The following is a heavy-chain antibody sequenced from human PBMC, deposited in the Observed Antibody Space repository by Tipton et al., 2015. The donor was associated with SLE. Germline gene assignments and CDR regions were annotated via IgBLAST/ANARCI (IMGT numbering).Heavy chain of an antibody. D-gene: IGHD3-16*01. CDR1: GFTFSSYA. J-gene: IGHJ4*02. Sequence: GSLRLSCAASGFTFSSYAMSWVRQAPGKGLEWVSAISGSGGSTYYADSVKGRFTISRDNSKNTLYLQMNSLRAEDTAVYYCAKQIGRYDYIWGSDYWGQGTLVTVSS. CDR3: AKQIGRYDYIWGSDY. V-gene: IGHV3-23*01. CDR2: ISGSGGST.